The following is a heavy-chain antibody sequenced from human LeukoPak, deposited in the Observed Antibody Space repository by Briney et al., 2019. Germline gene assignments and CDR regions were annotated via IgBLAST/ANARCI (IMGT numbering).Heavy chain of an antibody. D-gene: IGHD3-9*01. J-gene: IGHJ3*02. V-gene: IGHV3-30-3*01. CDR2: ISYDGSNK. Sequence: GGSLRLSCAASGFTFSSYAMHWVRRAPGKGLEWVAGISYDGSNKYYADSVKGRFTISRDNSKNTLYLQMNSLRAEDTAVYYCARVTSYYDILTGYYTDPAFDIWGQGTMVTVSS. CDR3: ARVTSYYDILTGYYTDPAFDI. CDR1: GFTFSSYA.